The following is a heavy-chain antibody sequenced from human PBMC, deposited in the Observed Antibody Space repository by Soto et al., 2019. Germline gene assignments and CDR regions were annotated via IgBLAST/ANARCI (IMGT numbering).Heavy chain of an antibody. V-gene: IGHV3-9*01. Sequence: EAGGGLVQPGRSLRLSCAASGFTFDDYAMHWVRQAPGKGLEWVSGISWNSGSIGYADSVKGRFTISRDNAKNSLYLQMNSLRAEHTALYYCAKSRGVTAWYYYGMDVWGQGTTVTVSS. CDR2: ISWNSGSI. D-gene: IGHD3-10*01. J-gene: IGHJ6*02. CDR3: AKSRGVTAWYYYGMDV. CDR1: GFTFDDYA.